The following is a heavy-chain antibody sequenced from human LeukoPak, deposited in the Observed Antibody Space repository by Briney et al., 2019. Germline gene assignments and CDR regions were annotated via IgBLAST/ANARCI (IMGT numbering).Heavy chain of an antibody. CDR1: GGSISSYY. CDR2: IYYSGST. Sequence: SETLSLTCTVSGGSISSYYGSWLRQPPGKGLEWIGYIYYSGSTNYNPSLKSRVTISVDTSKNQFSLKLSSVTAADTAVYYCARVRYSSGWYYFDYWGQGTLVTVSS. J-gene: IGHJ4*02. V-gene: IGHV4-59*01. CDR3: ARVRYSSGWYYFDY. D-gene: IGHD6-19*01.